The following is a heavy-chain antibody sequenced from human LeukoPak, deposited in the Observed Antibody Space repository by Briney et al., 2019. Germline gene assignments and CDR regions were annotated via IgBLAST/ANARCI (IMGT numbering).Heavy chain of an antibody. V-gene: IGHV3-11*04. CDR3: ATPTRGSGSFLIAF. D-gene: IGHD1-26*01. Sequence: PGGSLRLSCAASGFTFSDYYMNWIRQAPGKGLESVSYISSSATTISYADSVKCRFTISRDNAKTPLYLQMNTLRADDTSVYSSATPTRGSGSFLIAFWGQGTLVTVSS. CDR2: ISSSATTI. CDR1: GFTFSDYY. J-gene: IGHJ4*02.